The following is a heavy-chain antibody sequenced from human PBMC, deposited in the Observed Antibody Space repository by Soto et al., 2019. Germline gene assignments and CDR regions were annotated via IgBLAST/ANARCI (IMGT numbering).Heavy chain of an antibody. CDR3: ARAYFDSSGWLGDS. V-gene: IGHV4-59*08. D-gene: IGHD3-22*01. J-gene: IGHJ4*02. CDR2: MHYSGNT. Sequence: QVQLQESGPGLVKPSETLSLTCIVSGDSITSHLWTWIRQPPGKGLEWIGLMHYSGNTNFNPSLKSRVTISVDTSKQFSLKLSSVTATDTAVYYCARAYFDSSGWLGDSWGQGTQVTVSS. CDR1: GDSITSHL.